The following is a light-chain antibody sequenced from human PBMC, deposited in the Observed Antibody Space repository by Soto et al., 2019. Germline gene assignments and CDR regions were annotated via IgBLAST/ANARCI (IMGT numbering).Light chain of an antibody. CDR1: QGIDNH. CDR2: AAS. J-gene: IGKJ4*01. CDR3: KKCKVAQFT. V-gene: IGKV1-27*01. Sequence: IEITQSPSSLCASGGNRVTITCRSSQGIDNHLAWYQQQPGKAPKRLIYAASTLQSGVPSRFTGSGSGTDLTITISSMQPADDETYYCKKCKVAQFTFGGGTKVDIK.